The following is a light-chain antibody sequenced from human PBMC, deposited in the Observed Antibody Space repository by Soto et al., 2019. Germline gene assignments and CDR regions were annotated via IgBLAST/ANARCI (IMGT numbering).Light chain of an antibody. J-gene: IGKJ1*01. V-gene: IGKV3-20*01. Sequence: EIVMTQSPATLSVSPGERVTLSCRASQSVSDNLAWYQQRPGQAPRLLINRASNRATGIPDRFTGSGSGTDFTLTINRLEPADFAVYYCQHYGSSPRTFGQGTKVDI. CDR3: QHYGSSPRT. CDR2: RAS. CDR1: QSVSDN.